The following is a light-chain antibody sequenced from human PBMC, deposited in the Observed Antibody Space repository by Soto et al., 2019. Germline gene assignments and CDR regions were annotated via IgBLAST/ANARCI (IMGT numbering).Light chain of an antibody. CDR2: DVS. V-gene: IGLV2-14*01. Sequence: QSALTQPASVSGSPGQSITISCTGTSSDVGTYNFVSWYRQHPVKAPILIIFDVSSRPSGISNRFSGSKSGNTASLTISGVQAEDEADYYCSSYANSDTVIFGGGTQVTVL. CDR1: SSDVGTYNF. J-gene: IGLJ2*01. CDR3: SSYANSDTVI.